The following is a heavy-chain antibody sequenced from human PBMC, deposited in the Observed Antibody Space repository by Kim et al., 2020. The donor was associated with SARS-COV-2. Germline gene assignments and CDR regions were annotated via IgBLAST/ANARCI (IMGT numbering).Heavy chain of an antibody. CDR3: ARGSIADTAMVADY. V-gene: IGHV3-33*01. Sequence: ADSVKGRFTISRDNSKNTLYLQMNSLRAEDTAVYYCARGSIADTAMVADYWGQGTLVTVSS. D-gene: IGHD5-18*01. J-gene: IGHJ4*02.